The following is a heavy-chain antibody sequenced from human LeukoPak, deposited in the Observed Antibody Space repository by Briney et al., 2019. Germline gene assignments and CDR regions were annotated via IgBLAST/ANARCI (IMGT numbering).Heavy chain of an antibody. CDR3: AKDMASAGYEGSAGDY. V-gene: IGHV3-9*01. CDR2: ISWNSGSI. D-gene: IGHD5-12*01. Sequence: GGSLRLSCAASGFTFDDYAMHWVRQAPGKGLEWVSGISWNSGSIGYADSVKGRFTISRDNAKNSLYLQMNSLRAEDTALYYCAKDMASAGYEGSAGDYWGQGTLVTVSS. J-gene: IGHJ4*02. CDR1: GFTFDDYA.